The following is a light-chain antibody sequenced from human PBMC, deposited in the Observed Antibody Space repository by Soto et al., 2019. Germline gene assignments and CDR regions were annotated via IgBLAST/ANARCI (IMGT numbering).Light chain of an antibody. CDR1: QSVSSNY. V-gene: IGKV3-20*01. CDR2: GAS. CDR3: QQYGDLPWT. J-gene: IGKJ1*01. Sequence: EIVMTQSPGTLSLSPGETATLSCRASQSVSSNYVAWFHQKPGQAPRLLIYGASSRATGVPDRFSASGSGTDFTLTINRLEPEDFAVYYCQQYGDLPWTFGQGTKVDIK.